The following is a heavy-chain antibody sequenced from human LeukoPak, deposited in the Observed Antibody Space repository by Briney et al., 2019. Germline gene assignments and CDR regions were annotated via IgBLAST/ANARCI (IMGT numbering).Heavy chain of an antibody. CDR3: AKGGGYSYGYYY. J-gene: IGHJ4*02. CDR2: IGSDNKP. V-gene: IGHV3-23*05. CDR1: GFTFSAYA. D-gene: IGHD5-18*01. Sequence: PGGSLRLSCAASGFTFSAYAMTWVRQAPGQGLEWVSSIGSDNKPHYSESVKGRFAISRDNSKNTVYLQMNSLRAEDTAVYYCAKGGGYSYGYYYWGQGTLVTVS.